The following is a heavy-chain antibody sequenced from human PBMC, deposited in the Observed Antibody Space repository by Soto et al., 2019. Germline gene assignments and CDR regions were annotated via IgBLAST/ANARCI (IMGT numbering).Heavy chain of an antibody. CDR1: GFTFSDYS. CDR3: ARDSNWSFDY. Sequence: GGSLRLSCAASGFTFSDYSMNWVRQAPGKGLEWVSYISGSTVYYADSVKGRFTISRDNAKNSLYLQMNSLRAEDTAVYYCARDSNWSFDYWGQGTLVTVSS. D-gene: IGHD6-13*01. J-gene: IGHJ4*02. V-gene: IGHV3-48*01. CDR2: ISGSTV.